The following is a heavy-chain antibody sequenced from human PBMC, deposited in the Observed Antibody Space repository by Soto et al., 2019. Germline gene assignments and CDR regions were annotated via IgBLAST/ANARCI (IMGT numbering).Heavy chain of an antibody. V-gene: IGHV4-59*01. D-gene: IGHD5-18*01. Sequence: QVQLQESGPGLVKASESLSLTCNVSGGSIRDYYWSWIRQPPGKGLEWIGYIYYSGSTTYNPSLNRRVTISVDTSKKQFSLGLYSVTAADTAVYYCARFYSYGSRSHWYFDLWGRGTLVSVSS. CDR1: GGSIRDYY. CDR2: IYYSGST. J-gene: IGHJ2*01. CDR3: ARFYSYGSRSHWYFDL.